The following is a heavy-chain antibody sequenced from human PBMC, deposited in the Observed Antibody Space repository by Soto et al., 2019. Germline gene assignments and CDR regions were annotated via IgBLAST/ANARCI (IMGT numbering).Heavy chain of an antibody. CDR3: ARDHRGVCNPDY. CDR2: INAGNGNT. V-gene: IGHV1-3*01. CDR1: GYTFTSYA. J-gene: IGHJ4*02. D-gene: IGHD2-8*01. Sequence: QVQLVQSGAEVKTPGASVKVSCKASGYTFTSYAMHWVRQAPGQRLEWMGWINAGNGNTKYSQKFQGRVTITRDTSASTAYMVLSSLRSEDTAVYYCARDHRGVCNPDYWGQGTLVTVSS.